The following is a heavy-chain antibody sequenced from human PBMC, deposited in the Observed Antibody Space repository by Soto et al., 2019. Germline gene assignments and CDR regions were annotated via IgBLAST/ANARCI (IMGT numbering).Heavy chain of an antibody. CDR1: GFSFSDAA. D-gene: IGHD4-17*01. J-gene: IGHJ6*02. Sequence: GGSLRLSCAGSGFSFSDAAMAWVRQAPGEGQGLRRGLEWVSAISYGGGTTYYADSVKGRFTISRDNSKNTLFLLMSSLRPEDTAVYYCVGARDYLDSYYYYYGMDVWGQGTTVTVS. CDR2: ISYGGGTT. CDR3: VGARDYLDSYYYYYGMDV. V-gene: IGHV3-23*01.